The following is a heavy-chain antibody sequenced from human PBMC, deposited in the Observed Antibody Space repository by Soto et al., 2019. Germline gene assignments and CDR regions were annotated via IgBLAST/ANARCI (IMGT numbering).Heavy chain of an antibody. Sequence: PSETLSLTCTVSGGSVSNGFYSWSWIRQPPGKGLEWIGYIYHSGSTYYNPSLKSRVTISVDRSKNQFSLKLSSVTAADTAVYYCARVPGPWGQGTLVTVSS. V-gene: IGHV4-30-2*01. D-gene: IGHD7-27*01. CDR2: IYHSGST. CDR1: GGSVSNGFYS. CDR3: ARVPGP. J-gene: IGHJ5*02.